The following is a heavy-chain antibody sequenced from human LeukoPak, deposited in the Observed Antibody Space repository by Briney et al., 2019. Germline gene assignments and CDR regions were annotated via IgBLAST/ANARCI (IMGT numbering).Heavy chain of an antibody. CDR2: ISYDGSNK. J-gene: IGHJ6*02. D-gene: IGHD2-15*01. CDR1: GFTFSSYA. Sequence: GGSLRLSCAASGFTFSSYAMHWVRQAPGKGLEWLAVISYDGSNKYYADSVKGRFTISRDNSKNTLYLQMNSLRAEDTAVYYCARTPEDIVVVVAAEYYYGMDVWGQGTTVTVSS. CDR3: ARTPEDIVVVVAAEYYYGMDV. V-gene: IGHV3-30-3*01.